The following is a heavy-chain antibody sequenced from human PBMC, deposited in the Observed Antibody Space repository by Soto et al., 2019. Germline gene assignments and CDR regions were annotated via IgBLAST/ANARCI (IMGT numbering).Heavy chain of an antibody. CDR3: ARGILSSSWSKRYYYGMDV. Sequence: PSETLSLTCTFSGSSITSYYWSWILQPPGKGLEWIGYIYYSGSTNYNPSLKSRVTISVDTSKNQFSLKLSSVTAADTAVYYCARGILSSSWSKRYYYGMDVWGQGTTVT. V-gene: IGHV4-59*01. CDR2: IYYSGST. J-gene: IGHJ6*02. D-gene: IGHD6-13*01. CDR1: GSSITSYY.